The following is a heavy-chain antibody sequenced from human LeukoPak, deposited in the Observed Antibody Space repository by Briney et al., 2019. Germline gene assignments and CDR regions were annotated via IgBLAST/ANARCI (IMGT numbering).Heavy chain of an antibody. CDR1: GYTFTSYW. Sequence: GESLKISCPGSGYTFTSYWIAWVRQMPGEGLEWMGIIYPGDSDTRYSPSFQGQATISADKSISTAFLQWSSLKASDSAMYYCASLRSYSDAFDIWGQGTMVTVSS. D-gene: IGHD2-21*01. J-gene: IGHJ3*02. CDR2: IYPGDSDT. CDR3: ASLRSYSDAFDI. V-gene: IGHV5-51*01.